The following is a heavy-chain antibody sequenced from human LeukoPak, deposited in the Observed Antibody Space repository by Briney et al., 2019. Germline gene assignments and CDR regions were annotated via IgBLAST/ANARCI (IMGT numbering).Heavy chain of an antibody. Sequence: ASVKVSCKASGYTFTGYYMHWVRQAPGQGLKWMGRIIPIFGTANYAQKFQGRVTITTDESTSTAYMELSSLRSEDTAVYYCARDAHSSGLDYWGQGALVTVSS. CDR1: GYTFTGYY. CDR2: IIPIFGTA. J-gene: IGHJ4*02. V-gene: IGHV1-69*05. D-gene: IGHD6-19*01. CDR3: ARDAHSSGLDY.